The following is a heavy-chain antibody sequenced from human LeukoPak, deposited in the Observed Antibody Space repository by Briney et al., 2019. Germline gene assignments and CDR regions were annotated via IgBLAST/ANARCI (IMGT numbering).Heavy chain of an antibody. Sequence: KPGGSLRLSCAASGFTFSSYSMNWVRQAPGKGLEWVSSISSSGSYIYYADSVKGRFTVSRDNAKNSLYLQMNSLRAEDTAVYYCARAQVGYNWFDPWGQGTLVTVSS. CDR1: GFTFSSYS. V-gene: IGHV3-21*01. D-gene: IGHD1-26*01. J-gene: IGHJ5*02. CDR2: ISSSGSYI. CDR3: ARAQVGYNWFDP.